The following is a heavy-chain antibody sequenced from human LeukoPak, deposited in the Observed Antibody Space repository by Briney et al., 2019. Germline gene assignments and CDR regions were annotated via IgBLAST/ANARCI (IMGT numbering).Heavy chain of an antibody. D-gene: IGHD3-3*01. Sequence: SETLSLTCAVYGGSSSGYYWSWIRQPPGKGLEWIGEINHSGSTNYNPSLKSRVTISVDTSKNQFSLKLSSVTAADTAVYYCARGATRLVGDFWSGYYGYWGQGTLVTVSS. CDR2: INHSGST. V-gene: IGHV4-34*01. J-gene: IGHJ4*02. CDR3: ARGATRLVGDFWSGYYGY. CDR1: GGSSSGYY.